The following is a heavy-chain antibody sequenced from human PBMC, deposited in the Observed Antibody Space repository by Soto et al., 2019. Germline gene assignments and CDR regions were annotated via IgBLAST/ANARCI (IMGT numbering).Heavy chain of an antibody. V-gene: IGHV1-18*01. Sequence: QVQLVQSGAEVKKPGASVKVSCKASGYTFSNYAFSWVRQAPGQGLEWMGWVSTYNGNTIYAEKFQGRVTMTTDTSTTTAYMELRSLRSDDTAVYYCARDWADYYDSGSQPNCDCWGQGTLVTVSS. J-gene: IGHJ4*02. CDR1: GYTFSNYA. D-gene: IGHD3-10*01. CDR2: VSTYNGNT. CDR3: ARDWADYYDSGSQPNCDC.